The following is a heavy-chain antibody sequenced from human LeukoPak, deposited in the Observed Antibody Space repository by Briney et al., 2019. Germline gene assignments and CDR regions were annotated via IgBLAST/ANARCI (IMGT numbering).Heavy chain of an antibody. CDR1: GYSISSGYY. CDR3: AREGYSSDWYGFDY. J-gene: IGHJ4*02. V-gene: IGHV4-38-2*02. D-gene: IGHD6-19*01. Sequence: SETQSLTCTVSGYSISSGYYWGWIRQPPGKGLEWIGSIYHSGSTYYNPSLKSRVTISVDTSKNQFSLKLSSVTAADTAVYFCAREGYSSDWYGFDYWGQGTLVTVSS. CDR2: IYHSGST.